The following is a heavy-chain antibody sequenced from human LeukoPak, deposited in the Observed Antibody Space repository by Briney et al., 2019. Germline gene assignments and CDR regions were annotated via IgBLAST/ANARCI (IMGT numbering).Heavy chain of an antibody. J-gene: IGHJ6*03. V-gene: IGHV3-66*01. Sequence: GSLRLSCAASGLTVSSNYMSWVRQAPGKGLEWVSVIYSGGSTYYADSVKGRFTISRDNSKNTLYLQMNSLRAEDTAVYYCARGGYSGYVYYYYMDVWGKGTTVTISS. D-gene: IGHD5-12*01. CDR3: ARGGYSGYVYYYYMDV. CDR1: GLTVSSNY. CDR2: IYSGGST.